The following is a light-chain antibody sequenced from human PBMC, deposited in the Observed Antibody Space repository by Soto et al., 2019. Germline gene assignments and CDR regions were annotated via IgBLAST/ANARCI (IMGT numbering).Light chain of an antibody. Sequence: QSALTQPASVSGSPGQSITISCVGTSSDIGDYNYVSWYQQHPGKVPKVIIFDVSNRPSGVFYRFSGTKSGNTASLTVSGLQAEDEAHYYCCSYTRSGTLIFGTGTKLTVL. J-gene: IGLJ1*01. CDR1: SSDIGDYNY. CDR3: CSYTRSGTLI. V-gene: IGLV2-14*01. CDR2: DVS.